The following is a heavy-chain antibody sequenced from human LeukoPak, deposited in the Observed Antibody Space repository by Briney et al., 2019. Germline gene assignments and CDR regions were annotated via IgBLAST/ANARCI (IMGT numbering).Heavy chain of an antibody. J-gene: IGHJ4*02. V-gene: IGHV1-69*04. CDR3: ARGEKPYDY. CDR2: IIPILGIA. D-gene: IGHD1-26*01. Sequence: GASVKVSCKASGGTFSSYAISWVRQAPGQGLEWMGRIIPILGIANYAQKFQGRVTITADKSTSTAYMELRSLRSDDTAVYYCARGEKPYDYWGQGTLVSVSS. CDR1: GGTFSSYA.